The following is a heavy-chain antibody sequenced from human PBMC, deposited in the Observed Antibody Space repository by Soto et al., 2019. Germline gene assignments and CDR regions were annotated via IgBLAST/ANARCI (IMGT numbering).Heavy chain of an antibody. D-gene: IGHD3-3*01. CDR1: GFSISSSA. Sequence: VQLLESGGGLVQPGGSLRLSCTVSGFSISSSAFSWVRQTPGKGLAWVSASSGGGGPTHYADSVKGRFTTSRDNSKNTLYLQIISLRAEDTAVYYCAKNDWSVYPLGGFWGRGTLVSVSS. J-gene: IGHJ1*01. CDR3: AKNDWSVYPLGGF. V-gene: IGHV3-23*01. CDR2: SSGGGGPT.